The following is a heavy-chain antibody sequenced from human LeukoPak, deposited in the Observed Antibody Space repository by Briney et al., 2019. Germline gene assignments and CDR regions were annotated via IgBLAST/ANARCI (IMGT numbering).Heavy chain of an antibody. D-gene: IGHD3-22*01. CDR1: GFTFSDYY. V-gene: IGHV3-11*04. CDR3: ARDRSDYYDSSGYYLFDY. CDR2: ISSSGSTI. J-gene: IGHJ4*02. Sequence: GGSLRLSCAASGFTFSDYYMSWIRQAPGKGLEWVSYISSSGSTIYYADSVEGRFTISRDNAKNSLYLQMNSLRAEDTAVYYCARDRSDYYDSSGYYLFDYWGQGTLVTVSS.